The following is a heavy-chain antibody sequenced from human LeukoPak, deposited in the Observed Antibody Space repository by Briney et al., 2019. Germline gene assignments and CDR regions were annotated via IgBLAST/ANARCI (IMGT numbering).Heavy chain of an antibody. CDR3: ARDLAYCGGDCYSG. Sequence: GGSLRLSCAASGFTFSSYDMNWVRQAPGKGLEWVSSISSSSSYIYYADSVKGRFTISRDNAKNSLYLQMNSLRAEDTAVYYCARDLAYCGGDCYSGWGQGTLVTVSS. J-gene: IGHJ4*02. V-gene: IGHV3-21*01. CDR2: ISSSSSYI. CDR1: GFTFSSYD. D-gene: IGHD2-21*02.